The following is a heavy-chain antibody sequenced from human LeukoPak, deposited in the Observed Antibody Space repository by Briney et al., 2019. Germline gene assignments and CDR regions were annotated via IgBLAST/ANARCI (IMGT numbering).Heavy chain of an antibody. J-gene: IGHJ4*02. Sequence: LAGGSLRLSCAASGFTFSSYAMSWARQAPGKGLEWVSAISGSGGSTYYADSAKGRFTISRDNSKNTLYLQMNSLRAEDTAVYYCANPIAAAAYYWGQGTLVTVSS. CDR2: ISGSGGST. D-gene: IGHD6-13*01. CDR3: ANPIAAAAYY. CDR1: GFTFSSYA. V-gene: IGHV3-23*01.